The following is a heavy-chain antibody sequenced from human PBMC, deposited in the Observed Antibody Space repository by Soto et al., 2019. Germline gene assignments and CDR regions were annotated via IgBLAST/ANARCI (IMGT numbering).Heavy chain of an antibody. CDR1: VGSISSYY. CDR2: IYYIGST. J-gene: IGHJ6*02. CDR3: ARERRGYYGMDV. V-gene: IGHV4-59*01. Sequence: SETLSLTCTVSVGSISSYYWSWIRQPPGKGLEWIGYIYYIGSTNYNPSLKSRVTISVDTSKNQFSLKLSSVTAADTAVYYCARERRGYYGMDVWGQGTTVTVSS.